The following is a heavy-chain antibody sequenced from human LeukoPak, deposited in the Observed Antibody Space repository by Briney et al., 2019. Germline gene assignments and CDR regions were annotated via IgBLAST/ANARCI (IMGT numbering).Heavy chain of an antibody. J-gene: IGHJ5*01. Sequence: KPSETLSLTCTVSGASISSYYWSWIRQPPGKGLEWIGYISYNGNTEYNPSLKSRVTMSVDTSKNQFSLKLSSVTAADAALYYCAREPGHSGWFESWGQGTLVTVSS. D-gene: IGHD1-1*01. V-gene: IGHV4-59*01. CDR2: ISYNGNT. CDR1: GASISSYY. CDR3: AREPGHSGWFES.